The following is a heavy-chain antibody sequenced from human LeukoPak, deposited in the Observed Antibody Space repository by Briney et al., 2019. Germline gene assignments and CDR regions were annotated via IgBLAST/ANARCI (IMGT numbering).Heavy chain of an antibody. V-gene: IGHV3-48*03. J-gene: IGHJ4*02. CDR1: GFTFSSYE. Sequence: PGGPLRLSCAASGFTFSSYEMNWVRQAPGKGLEWASYISSSGSTIYYADSVKGRFTISRDNAKNSLYLQMNSLRAEDTAVYYCASGRSYSSGWVNFDYWGQGTLVTVSS. CDR3: ASGRSYSSGWVNFDY. D-gene: IGHD6-19*01. CDR2: ISSSGSTI.